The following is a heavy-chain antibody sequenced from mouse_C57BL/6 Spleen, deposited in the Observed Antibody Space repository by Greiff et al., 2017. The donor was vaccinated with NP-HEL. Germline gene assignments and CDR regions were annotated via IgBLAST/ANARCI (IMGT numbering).Heavy chain of an antibody. J-gene: IGHJ2*01. Sequence: VQLQQPGAELVMPGASVKLSCKASGYTFTSYWMHWVKQRPGQGLEWIGEIDPSDSYTNYNQKFKGKSTLTVDKSSSTAYMQLSSLTSEDSAVYYCARSGDGYYEDYWGQGTTLTVSS. CDR2: IDPSDSYT. CDR3: ARSGDGYYEDY. D-gene: IGHD2-3*01. CDR1: GYTFTSYW. V-gene: IGHV1-69*01.